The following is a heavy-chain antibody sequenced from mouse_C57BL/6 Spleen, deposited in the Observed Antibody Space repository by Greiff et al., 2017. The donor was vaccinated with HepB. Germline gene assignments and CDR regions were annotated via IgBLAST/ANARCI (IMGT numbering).Heavy chain of an antibody. CDR2: IWSGG. V-gene: IGHV2-2*01. J-gene: IGHJ4*01. CDR3: ARNPQPTGDAMDY. Sequence: QVQLKESGPGLVQPSQSLSITCTVSGFSLTSYGVHWVRQSPGKGLEWLGVIWSGGSISKDNSKSQVFFKMNSLQADDTAIYYCARNPQPTGDAMDYWGQGTSVTVSS. CDR1: GFSLTSYG. D-gene: IGHD3-2*01.